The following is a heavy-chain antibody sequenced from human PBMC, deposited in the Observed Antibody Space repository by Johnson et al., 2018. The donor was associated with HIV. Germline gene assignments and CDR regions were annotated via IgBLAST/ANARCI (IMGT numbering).Heavy chain of an antibody. CDR3: ARVTYYYDTQAFDF. Sequence: EMQLVESGGGLVQPGGSLRLSCAASGFTFSNYAMTWVRQSPGKGLEWVSGINWNSGSRGYAYSVKGRFTISRDNAKSSLYLQMNSLRAEDTAVYYCARVTYYYDTQAFDFWGQGTMVTVSS. CDR1: GFTFSNYA. D-gene: IGHD3-22*01. CDR2: INWNSGSR. J-gene: IGHJ3*01. V-gene: IGHV3-20*04.